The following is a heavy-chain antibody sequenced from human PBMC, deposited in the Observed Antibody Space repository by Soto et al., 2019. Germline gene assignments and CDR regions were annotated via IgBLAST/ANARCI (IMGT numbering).Heavy chain of an antibody. CDR2: IYYSGYT. CDR1: GDSFSSADYN. D-gene: IGHD4-17*01. Sequence: QVLLQESGPGLVKPSQTLSLTCTVSGDSFSSADYNWSWIRQPPGKGLEWIGYIYYSGYTYNNPSRKXRXTXSXXTSKNQFVLKLSSVTAADTAVYYCARSRDYVAFDYWGQGTLVTVS. J-gene: IGHJ4*02. CDR3: ARSRDYVAFDY. V-gene: IGHV4-30-4*01.